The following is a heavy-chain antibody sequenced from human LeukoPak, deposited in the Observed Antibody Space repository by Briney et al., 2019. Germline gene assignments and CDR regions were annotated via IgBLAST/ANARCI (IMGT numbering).Heavy chain of an antibody. CDR2: ISYDGSNK. J-gene: IGHJ2*01. CDR1: GFTFSSYA. D-gene: IGHD3-3*01. Sequence: GGSLRLSCAASGFTFSSYAMHWVRQAPGKGLEWVAVISYDGSNKYYADSVKGRFTISRDNSKNTLYLQMNSLRAEDTAVYYCARVATIFGVVLWYFDLWGRGTLVTVSS. V-gene: IGHV3-30*04. CDR3: ARVATIFGVVLWYFDL.